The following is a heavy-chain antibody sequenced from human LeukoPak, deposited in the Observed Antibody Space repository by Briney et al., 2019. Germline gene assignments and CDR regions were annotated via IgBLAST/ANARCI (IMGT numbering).Heavy chain of an antibody. V-gene: IGHV1-18*01. Sequence: ASVTVSCKAFNYTFTDYGNSWVRKAPGQGLEWLGWVNAYNGKTNHAQKLQGRVTMTTDTSTRTVYMQLTSLRSDDTAVYYCARAKNVLFSSYFYYYMDAWGKGTTVTVSS. D-gene: IGHD2/OR15-2a*01. CDR3: ARAKNVLFSSYFYYYMDA. CDR2: VNAYNGKT. J-gene: IGHJ6*03. CDR1: NYTFTDYG.